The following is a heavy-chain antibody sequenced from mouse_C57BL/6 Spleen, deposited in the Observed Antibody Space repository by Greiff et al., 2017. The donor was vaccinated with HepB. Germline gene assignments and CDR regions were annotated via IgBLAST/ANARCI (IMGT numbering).Heavy chain of an antibody. CDR1: GYSITSGYD. J-gene: IGHJ3*01. CDR3: AREGKLPWFAY. V-gene: IGHV3-1*01. Sequence: EVQLQQSGPGMVKPSQSLSLTCTVTGYSITSGYDWHWIRHFPGNKLEWMGYISYSGSTNYNPSLKSRISITHDTSKNHFFLKLNSVTTEDTATYYCAREGKLPWFAYWGQGTLVTVSA. CDR2: ISYSGST. D-gene: IGHD1-1*01.